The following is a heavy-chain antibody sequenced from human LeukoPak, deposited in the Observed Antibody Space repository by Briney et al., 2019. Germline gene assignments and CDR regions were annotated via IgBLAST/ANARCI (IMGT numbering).Heavy chain of an antibody. CDR3: AKEGARYCSGGSCYTNDY. CDR1: GFTFGSHD. Sequence: GGSLRLSCAASGFTFGSHDMSWVRQAPGKGLEWVSAISGSGGSTYYADSVKGRFTISRDNSKNTLYLQMNSLRAEDTAVYYCAKEGARYCSGGSCYTNDYWGQGTLVTVSS. J-gene: IGHJ4*02. D-gene: IGHD2-15*01. V-gene: IGHV3-23*01. CDR2: ISGSGGST.